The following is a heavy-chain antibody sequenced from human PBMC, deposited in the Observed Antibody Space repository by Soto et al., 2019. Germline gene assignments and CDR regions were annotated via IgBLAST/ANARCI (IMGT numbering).Heavy chain of an antibody. CDR3: AKDMEMATSYYYYYGMDV. CDR2: ISWNSGSI. D-gene: IGHD5-12*01. Sequence: EVQLVESGGGLVQPGRSLRLSCAASGFTFDDYAMHWVRQAPGKGLEWVSGISWNSGSIGYADSVKGRFTISRDNAKNSLYLQMNSLRAEDTALYYCAKDMEMATSYYYYYGMDVWGQGTTVTVSS. CDR1: GFTFDDYA. J-gene: IGHJ6*02. V-gene: IGHV3-9*01.